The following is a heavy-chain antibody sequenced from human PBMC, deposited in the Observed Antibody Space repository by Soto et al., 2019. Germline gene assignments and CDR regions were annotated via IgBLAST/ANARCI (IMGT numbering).Heavy chain of an antibody. CDR2: ISPMFGAA. CDR1: GGTFNTYA. CDR3: AREVQVRTPAFVY. V-gene: IGHV1-69*19. Sequence: QVQLVQSGAEMKKPGSSVKVSCQSSGGTFNTYAMNWVRQAPGQGPEWMGDISPMFGAANYAPKFQGRVTITADESTGTSYMQLSSLTSEDTALYFWAREVQVRTPAFVYWGQGTLVTGSS. J-gene: IGHJ4*02. D-gene: IGHD3-10*01.